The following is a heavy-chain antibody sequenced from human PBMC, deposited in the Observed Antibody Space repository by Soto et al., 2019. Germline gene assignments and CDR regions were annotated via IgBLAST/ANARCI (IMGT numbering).Heavy chain of an antibody. CDR2: IYYSGST. CDR3: ARVPAVTNNYYYYGMDV. CDR1: GGSISSGDYY. J-gene: IGHJ6*02. V-gene: IGHV4-30-4*01. Sequence: SETLSLTCTVSGGSISSGDYYWSWIRQPPGKGLEWIGYIYYSGSTYYNPSLKSRVTISVDASKNQFSLKLSSVTAADTAVYYCARVPAVTNNYYYYGMDVWGQGTTVTVSS. D-gene: IGHD4-17*01.